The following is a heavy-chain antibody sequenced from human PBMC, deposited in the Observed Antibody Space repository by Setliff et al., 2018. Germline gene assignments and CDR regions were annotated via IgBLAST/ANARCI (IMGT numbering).Heavy chain of an antibody. CDR3: ARLALTGYDSSGYYYALEYYYYMDV. V-gene: IGHV3-48*01. D-gene: IGHD3-22*01. J-gene: IGHJ6*03. Sequence: PGGSLRLSCVVSGFSFSNYGMTWVRQAPGKGPEWISYISTSSGTRYYADSVKGRFTISRDNANQSLYLQMNSLRAEDTAVYYCARLALTGYDSSGYYYALEYYYYMDVWGKGTTVTVSS. CDR2: ISTSSGTR. CDR1: GFSFSNYG.